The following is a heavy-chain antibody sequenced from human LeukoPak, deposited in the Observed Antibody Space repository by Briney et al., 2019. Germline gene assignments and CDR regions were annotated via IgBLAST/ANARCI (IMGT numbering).Heavy chain of an antibody. CDR3: ARSATVTTGYFDY. Sequence: PSETLSLTCTVSGGSISSSSYYWGWIRQPPGKGLEWIGSMYYSGATYYNPSLMSRVTISLDTSKNQFSLKLTSVTAADTAVYFCARSATVTTGYFDYWGLGTLVTVSS. V-gene: IGHV4-39*07. D-gene: IGHD4-17*01. J-gene: IGHJ4*02. CDR2: MYYSGAT. CDR1: GGSISSSSYY.